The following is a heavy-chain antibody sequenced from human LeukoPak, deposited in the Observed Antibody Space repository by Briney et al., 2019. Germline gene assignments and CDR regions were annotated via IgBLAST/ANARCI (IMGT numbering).Heavy chain of an antibody. V-gene: IGHV4-31*03. J-gene: IGHJ6*02. CDR1: GGSISSGDFY. Sequence: SETLSLTCTVSGGSISSGDFYWSWIRQHPGKGLEWIGYIYYSGTTYYSPSLKSRVTISLDTTKNQFSLKLSSVTAADTAVYYCARDDVRSYDFWSGYLYYYYGMDVWGQGTTVTVSS. CDR2: IYYSGTT. D-gene: IGHD3-3*01. CDR3: ARDDVRSYDFWSGYLYYYYGMDV.